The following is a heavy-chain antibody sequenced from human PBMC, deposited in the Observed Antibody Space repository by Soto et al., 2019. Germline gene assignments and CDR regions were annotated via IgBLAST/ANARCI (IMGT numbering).Heavy chain of an antibody. CDR2: ISWNSGSI. Sequence: GGSLRLSCAASGFTFSSYVMNWVRQAPGKGLEWVSGISWNSGSIGYADSVKGRFTISRDNAKNSLYLQMNSLRAEDTALYYCAKDIGPAEGYYFDYWGQGTLVTVSS. V-gene: IGHV3-9*01. CDR3: AKDIGPAEGYYFDY. CDR1: GFTFSSYV. J-gene: IGHJ4*02.